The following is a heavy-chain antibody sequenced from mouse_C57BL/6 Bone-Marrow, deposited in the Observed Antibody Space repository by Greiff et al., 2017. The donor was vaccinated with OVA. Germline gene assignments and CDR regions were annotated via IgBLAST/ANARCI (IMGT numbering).Heavy chain of an antibody. D-gene: IGHD2-5*01. Sequence: EVQRVESGGGLVKPGGSLKLSCAASGFTFSSYAMSWVRQTPEKRLEWVATISDGGSYTYYPDNVKGRFTISRDNAKNNLYLQMSHLKSEDTAMYYCARDGSNFLYAMDYWGQGTSVTVSS. CDR1: GFTFSSYA. J-gene: IGHJ4*01. V-gene: IGHV5-4*01. CDR2: ISDGGSYT. CDR3: ARDGSNFLYAMDY.